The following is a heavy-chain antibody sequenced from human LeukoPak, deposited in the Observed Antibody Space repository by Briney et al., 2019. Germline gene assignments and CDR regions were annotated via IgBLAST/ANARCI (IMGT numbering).Heavy chain of an antibody. V-gene: IGHV4-38-2*02. Sequence: SETLSLTCTVSGYSISSGYYWGWIRQPPGKGLEWIGGIYHSGSTYYNPSLKSRVTISVDTSKNQFSLKLSSVTAADTAVYYCARGEIITMIVVVITPDAFDIWGQGTMVTVSS. CDR3: ARGEIITMIVVVITPDAFDI. D-gene: IGHD3-22*01. CDR2: IYHSGST. CDR1: GYSISSGYY. J-gene: IGHJ3*02.